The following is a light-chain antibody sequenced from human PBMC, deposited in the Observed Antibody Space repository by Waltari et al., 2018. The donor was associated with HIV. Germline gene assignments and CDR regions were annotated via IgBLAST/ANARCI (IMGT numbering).Light chain of an antibody. Sequence: QSALTQPASVSGFPGQSITISCTGRSSDVGSYNYASWYQQHPGKAPKRLIYDDSKRPSGVSNRFSGSKSGNTASLTISGLQAEDEADYYCCSYAGSNTYLFGTGTEVTVL. V-gene: IGLV2-23*01. CDR1: SSDVGSYNY. J-gene: IGLJ1*01. CDR3: CSYAGSNTYL. CDR2: DDS.